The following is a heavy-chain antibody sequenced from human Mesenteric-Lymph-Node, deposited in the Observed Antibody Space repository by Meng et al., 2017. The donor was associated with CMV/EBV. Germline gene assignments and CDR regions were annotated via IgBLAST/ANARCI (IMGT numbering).Heavy chain of an antibody. Sequence: GSISSSNWWSWVHQPPGKGLEWIGEIYHSGSTNYNPSLKSRVTISVDKSKNQFSLKLSSVTAADTAVYYCARDGATVTTGIVSWFDPWGQGTLVTVSS. V-gene: IGHV4-4*02. CDR2: IYHSGST. CDR3: ARDGATVTTGIVSWFDP. CDR1: GSISSSNW. D-gene: IGHD4-17*01. J-gene: IGHJ5*02.